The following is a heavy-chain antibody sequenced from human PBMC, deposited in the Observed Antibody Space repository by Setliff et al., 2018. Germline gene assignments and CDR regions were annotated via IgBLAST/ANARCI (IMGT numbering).Heavy chain of an antibody. D-gene: IGHD3-10*01. V-gene: IGHV3-21*01. CDR1: GFSLNSFR. CDR2: ISSTGDDI. J-gene: IGHJ6*02. Sequence: PGGSLRLSCAASGFSLNSFRMTWIRQPPGKGLEWVSSISSTGDDIYYTDPVKGRFTISRDNAKNSLYLQMNSLRAEDSAVYYCARDGVFYAMDFWGQGTTVTVSS. CDR3: ARDGVFYAMDF.